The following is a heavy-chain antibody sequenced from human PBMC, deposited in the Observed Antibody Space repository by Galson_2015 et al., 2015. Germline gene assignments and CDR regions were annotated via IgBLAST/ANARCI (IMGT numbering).Heavy chain of an antibody. J-gene: IGHJ4*02. CDR2: ISYDGSNK. Sequence: SLRLSCAASGFTFSSYAMHWVRQAPGKGLEWVAVISYDGSNKYYADSVKGRFTISRDNSKNTLYLQMNSLRAEDTAVYYCARDPYTAMVTVLDYCGQGTLVTVSS. D-gene: IGHD5-18*01. V-gene: IGHV3-30-3*01. CDR1: GFTFSSYA. CDR3: ARDPYTAMVTVLDY.